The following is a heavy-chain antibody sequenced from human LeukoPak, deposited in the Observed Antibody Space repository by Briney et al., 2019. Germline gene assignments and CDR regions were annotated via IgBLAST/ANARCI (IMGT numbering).Heavy chain of an antibody. CDR3: VKGQYYYGSGSYYGDY. D-gene: IGHD3-10*01. V-gene: IGHV3-64D*06. CDR2: ISSNGGST. CDR1: GFTFSSYA. J-gene: IGHJ4*02. Sequence: PGGSLRLSCSASGFTFSSYATHWVRQAPGKGLEYVSAISSNGGSTYYADSVKGRFTISRDNSKNTLYLQMSSLRAEDTAVYYCVKGQYYYGSGSYYGDYWGQGTLVTVSS.